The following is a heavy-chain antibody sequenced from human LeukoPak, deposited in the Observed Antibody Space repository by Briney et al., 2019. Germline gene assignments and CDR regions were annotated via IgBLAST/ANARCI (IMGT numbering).Heavy chain of an antibody. CDR3: ASARSGFIDYYYYYMDV. D-gene: IGHD3-16*02. J-gene: IGHJ6*03. CDR1: GDSIRSGGYY. Sequence: PSETLSLTCTVSGDSIRSGGYYWSWIRQHPGKGLEWSGFIYYSGSTYYNPSLKSRLTILLDTSKNQFSLKLMSVTAADTAVYYCASARSGFIDYYYYYMDVWGKGTTVTVSS. CDR2: IYYSGST. V-gene: IGHV4-31*03.